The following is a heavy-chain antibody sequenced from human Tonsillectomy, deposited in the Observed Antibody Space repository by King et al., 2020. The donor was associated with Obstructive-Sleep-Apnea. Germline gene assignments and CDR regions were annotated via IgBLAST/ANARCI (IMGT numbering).Heavy chain of an antibody. D-gene: IGHD6-13*01. CDR2: IIPILGIA. Sequence: QLVQSGAEVKKPGSSVKVSCKASGGTFSSYAISWVRQAPGQGLEWMGGIIPILGIANYAQKFQGRVTITADKSTSTAYMELSSLRSEDTAVYYCARGRNIAAAGTNGGAGYFDLWGRGTLVTVSS. CDR3: ARGRNIAAAGTNGGAGYFDL. V-gene: IGHV1-69*10. CDR1: GGTFSSYA. J-gene: IGHJ2*01.